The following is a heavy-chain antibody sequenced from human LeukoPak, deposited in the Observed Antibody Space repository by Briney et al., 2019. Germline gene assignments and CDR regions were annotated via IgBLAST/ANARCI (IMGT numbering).Heavy chain of an antibody. J-gene: IGHJ6*04. V-gene: IGHV4-30-2*01. CDR3: ARDLYYGSGGYYYYYGMDV. Sequence: SETLSLTCAVSGGSISSGGYSWSWIRQPPGKGLEWIGYIYHSGSTYYNPSLKSRVTISVDRSKNQSSLKLSSVTAADTAVYYCARDLYYGSGGYYYYYGMDVWGKGTTVTVSS. D-gene: IGHD3-10*01. CDR1: GGSISSGGYS. CDR2: IYHSGST.